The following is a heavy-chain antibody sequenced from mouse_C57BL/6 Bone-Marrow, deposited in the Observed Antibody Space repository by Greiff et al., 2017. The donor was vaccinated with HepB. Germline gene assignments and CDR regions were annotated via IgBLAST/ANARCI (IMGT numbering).Heavy chain of an antibody. CDR3: EYYGSSYGYYAMDY. CDR2: IDPANGNT. V-gene: IGHV14-3*01. J-gene: IGHJ4*01. Sequence: DVKLVESVAELVRPGASVKLSCTASGFNIKNTYMHWVKQRPEQGLEWIGRIDPANGNTKYAPKFQGKATITADTSSNTAYLQLSSLTSEDTAIYYCEYYGSSYGYYAMDYWGQGTSVTVSS. CDR1: GFNIKNTY. D-gene: IGHD1-1*01.